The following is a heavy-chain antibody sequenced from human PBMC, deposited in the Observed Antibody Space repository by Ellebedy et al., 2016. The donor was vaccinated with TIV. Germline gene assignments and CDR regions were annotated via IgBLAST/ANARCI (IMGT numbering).Heavy chain of an antibody. D-gene: IGHD6-13*01. Sequence: SQTLSLTCXISGDSVSSNSAAWNWIRQSPSRGLEWLGRTYYRSKWYNDYAVSVKSRITINPDTSKNQFSLQLNSVTPEDTAVYYCAREIGRIAAAVYYFDYWGQGTLVTVSS. CDR2: TYYRSKWYN. CDR1: GDSVSSNSAA. CDR3: AREIGRIAAAVYYFDY. V-gene: IGHV6-1*01. J-gene: IGHJ4*02.